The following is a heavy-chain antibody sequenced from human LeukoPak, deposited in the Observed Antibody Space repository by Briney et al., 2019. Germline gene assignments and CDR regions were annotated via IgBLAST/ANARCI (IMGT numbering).Heavy chain of an antibody. J-gene: IGHJ4*02. CDR1: GYSISSGYY. Sequence: SETLSLTCTVSGYSISSGYYWGWIRQPPGKGLEWIGRIYTSGSTNYNPSLKSRVTMSVDTSKNQFSLKLSSVTAADTAVYYCARVSLVRGAPDYYFDYWGQGTLVTVSS. CDR2: IYTSGST. V-gene: IGHV4-38-2*02. CDR3: ARVSLVRGAPDYYFDY. D-gene: IGHD3-10*01.